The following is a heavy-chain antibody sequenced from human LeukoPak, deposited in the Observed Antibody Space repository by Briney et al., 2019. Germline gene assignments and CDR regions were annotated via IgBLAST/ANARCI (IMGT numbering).Heavy chain of an antibody. J-gene: IGHJ3*01. Sequence: PSETLSLTCAVYGGSFSGYYWSWIRQPPGKGLEWIGEINHSGSTYYNPSLKSRVTISVDTSKSQFSLELSSVTAADTAVYYCARGGRWELPRPYAFDVWGQGTVVTVSS. CDR3: ARGGRWELPRPYAFDV. V-gene: IGHV4-34*01. CDR2: INHSGST. D-gene: IGHD1-26*01. CDR1: GGSFSGYY.